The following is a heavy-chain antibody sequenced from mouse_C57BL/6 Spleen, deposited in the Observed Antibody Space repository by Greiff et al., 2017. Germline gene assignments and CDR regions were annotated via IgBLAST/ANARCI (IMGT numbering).Heavy chain of an antibody. V-gene: IGHV2-6*01. J-gene: IGHJ3*01. CDR1: GFSLTSYG. CDR2: IWGVGST. D-gene: IGHD1-1*01. CDR3: ASGGSSPAWFAY. Sequence: VQGVESGPGLVAPSQSLSITCTVSGFSLTSYGVDWVRQSPGKGLEWLGVIWGVGSTNYNSALKSRLSISKDNSKSQVFLKMNSLQTDDTAMYYCASGGSSPAWFAYWGQGTLVTVSA.